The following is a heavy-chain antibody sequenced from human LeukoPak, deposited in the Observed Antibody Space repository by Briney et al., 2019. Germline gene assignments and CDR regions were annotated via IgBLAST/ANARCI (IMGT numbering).Heavy chain of an antibody. J-gene: IGHJ4*02. V-gene: IGHV3-30*18. CDR1: GFTFSSYG. CDR3: AKSYCGGDCRPEIDY. Sequence: GRSLRLSCAASGFTFSSYGMHWVRQAPGKGLEWVAVISYDGSNKYYADSVKGRFTISRDNSKNTLYLQMNSLRAEDTAVYYCAKSYCGGDCRPEIDYWGQGTLVTVSS. CDR2: ISYDGSNK. D-gene: IGHD2-21*02.